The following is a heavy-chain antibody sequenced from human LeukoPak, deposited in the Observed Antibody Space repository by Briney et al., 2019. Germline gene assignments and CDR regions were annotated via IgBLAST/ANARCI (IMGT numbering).Heavy chain of an antibody. D-gene: IGHD1-26*01. V-gene: IGHV1-2*02. CDR3: ASGSGSYYGYYYYYMDV. J-gene: IGHJ6*03. CDR1: GYTFTGYY. CDR2: FNPNSGGP. Sequence: ASVKVSCKASGYTFTGYYMHWVRQAPGQGLEWMGWFNPNSGGPNYAQKFQGRVTMTRDTSISTAYMELSRLRSDDTAVYYCASGSGSYYGYYYYYMDVWGKGTTVTVSS.